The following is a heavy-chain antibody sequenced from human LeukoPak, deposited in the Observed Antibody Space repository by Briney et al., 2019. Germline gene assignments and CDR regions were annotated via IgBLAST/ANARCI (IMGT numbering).Heavy chain of an antibody. J-gene: IGHJ4*02. CDR1: GFIFYDYV. CDR3: VKGYSSSWSGYFDS. V-gene: IGHV3-9*01. CDR2: ITWDGYKI. D-gene: IGHD5-18*01. Sequence: PGGSLRLSCEASGFIFYDYVMYWVRQSPGKGLEWVSGITWDGYKIDYVDSVKGRFTISRDNARNSLFLQMYRVRVEDTAFYYCVKGYSSSWSGYFDSWGQGTLVTVAS.